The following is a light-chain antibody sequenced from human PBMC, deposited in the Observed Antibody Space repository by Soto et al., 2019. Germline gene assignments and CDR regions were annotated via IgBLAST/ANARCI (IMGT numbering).Light chain of an antibody. CDR2: DAS. J-gene: IGKJ3*01. CDR3: QQRSNWPPEVT. Sequence: EIVLTQSPDTLSLSPGERATLSCRASQSVSSSLAWYQQKPGQAPRLLIYDASNRATGIPARFSGSGSGTDINHTISSLEHEDFAVYYCQQRSNWPPEVTFGPGNKVDIK. V-gene: IGKV3-11*01. CDR1: QSVSSS.